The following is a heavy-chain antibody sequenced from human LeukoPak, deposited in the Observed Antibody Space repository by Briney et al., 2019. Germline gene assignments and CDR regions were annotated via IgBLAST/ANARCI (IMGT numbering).Heavy chain of an antibody. V-gene: IGHV4-31*03. Sequence: SETLSLTCSVSGGSISSGGYYWSWIRQHPGKGLEWIGYIYHSGSTYYNPSLKSRVTILADTSKNQFSLKLNSMTAADTAVYYCTRVRDGSFPISDYWGQGTLVTVSS. CDR1: GGSISSGGYY. CDR3: TRVRDGSFPISDY. J-gene: IGHJ4*02. CDR2: IYHSGST. D-gene: IGHD5-24*01.